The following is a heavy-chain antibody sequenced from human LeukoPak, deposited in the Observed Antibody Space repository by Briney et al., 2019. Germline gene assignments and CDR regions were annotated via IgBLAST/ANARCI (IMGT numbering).Heavy chain of an antibody. Sequence: PGGSLRLSCAASGFTFSSYAMSWVRQAPGKGLEWVSVISGSGGSTYCADSVKGRFTISRDDSKNTLYLQMNSLRAEDTAVYFCAKGNYYYYYMDVWGKGTTVTVSS. V-gene: IGHV3-23*01. CDR1: GFTFSSYA. CDR3: AKGNYYYYYMDV. J-gene: IGHJ6*03. CDR2: ISGSGGST.